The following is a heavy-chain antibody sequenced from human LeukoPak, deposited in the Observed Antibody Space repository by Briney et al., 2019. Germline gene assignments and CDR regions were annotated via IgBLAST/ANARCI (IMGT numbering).Heavy chain of an antibody. CDR3: ARVANAYDSSGYYPKPYYFDY. D-gene: IGHD3-22*01. CDR2: IYYSGST. J-gene: IGHJ4*02. Sequence: PSETLSLTCTVSGGSVSSGSYYWSWIRQPPGKGLEWIGYIYYSGSTNYNPSLKSRVTISVDTSKNQFSLKLSSVTAADTAVYYCARVANAYDSSGYYPKPYYFDYWGQGTLVTVSS. CDR1: GGSVSSGSYY. V-gene: IGHV4-61*01.